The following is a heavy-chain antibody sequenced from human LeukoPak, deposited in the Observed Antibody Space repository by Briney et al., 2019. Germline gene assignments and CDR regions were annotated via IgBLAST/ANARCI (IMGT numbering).Heavy chain of an antibody. Sequence: SETLSLTCTVSGGSISTYYCSWVRQPPGKGLEWIGYIYYSGNTNCNPSLKSRVTISIDTSKNQFSLKLTSVTAADTAVYYCARVGSGSFDYWGQGTLVTVSS. J-gene: IGHJ4*02. CDR3: ARVGSGSFDY. CDR2: IYYSGNT. CDR1: GGSISTYY. D-gene: IGHD3-10*01. V-gene: IGHV4-59*01.